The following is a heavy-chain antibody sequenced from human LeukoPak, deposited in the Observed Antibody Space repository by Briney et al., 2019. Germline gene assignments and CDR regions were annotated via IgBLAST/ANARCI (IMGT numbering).Heavy chain of an antibody. Sequence: SETLSLTCTVSGGSISSSSYYWGWIRQPPGKGLEWIGSIYYSGSTYYNPSLKSRVTISVDTSKNQFSLKLSSVTAADTAAYYCASTYGGPLIPDYWGQGTLVTVSS. D-gene: IGHD4-23*01. CDR3: ASTYGGPLIPDY. V-gene: IGHV4-39*01. CDR2: IYYSGST. J-gene: IGHJ4*02. CDR1: GGSISSSSYY.